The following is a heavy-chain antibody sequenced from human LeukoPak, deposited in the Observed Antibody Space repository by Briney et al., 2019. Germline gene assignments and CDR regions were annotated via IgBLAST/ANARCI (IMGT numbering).Heavy chain of an antibody. Sequence: GGSLRLSGAASGFTFSSYWMSWVRQAPGKGLEWVANIKQDGSEKYYVDSVKGRFTISKANAKSSLYLQMNSLRAEDTAVYYCARVRLGMDVWGQGTTVTVSS. V-gene: IGHV3-7*04. CDR3: ARVRLGMDV. CDR2: IKQDGSEK. J-gene: IGHJ6*02. CDR1: GFTFSSYW.